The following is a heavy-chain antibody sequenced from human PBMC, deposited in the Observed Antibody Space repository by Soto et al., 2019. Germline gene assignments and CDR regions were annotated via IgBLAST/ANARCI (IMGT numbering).Heavy chain of an antibody. V-gene: IGHV3-23*01. CDR3: AKDGYSITRNKPLDY. D-gene: IGHD2-2*01. CDR1: VFTFSSYA. J-gene: IGHJ4*02. Sequence: PWWSLRLSCSASVFTFSSYAMCWLRQAPGKGLEWVSSISVSGGTTYYADSVKGRFTISRDNSKNTLYLQMNSLRAEDTAVYYCAKDGYSITRNKPLDYWGQGTLVTVSS. CDR2: ISVSGGTT.